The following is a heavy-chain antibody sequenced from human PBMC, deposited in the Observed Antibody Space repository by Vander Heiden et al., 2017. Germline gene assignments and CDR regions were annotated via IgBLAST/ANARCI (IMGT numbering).Heavy chain of an antibody. Sequence: QVQLVESGGGVVQPGRSLRLSCAASGFTFSSYGMHWVRQAPGKGLEWVAVISYDGSNKYYADSVKGRVTISRDNSKNTLYLQMNSLRADDTAVYYCAKFYGDSSSSYGTNFDYWGQGTLVTVSS. D-gene: IGHD6-6*01. J-gene: IGHJ4*02. CDR3: AKFYGDSSSSYGTNFDY. CDR2: ISYDGSNK. CDR1: GFTFSSYG. V-gene: IGHV3-30*18.